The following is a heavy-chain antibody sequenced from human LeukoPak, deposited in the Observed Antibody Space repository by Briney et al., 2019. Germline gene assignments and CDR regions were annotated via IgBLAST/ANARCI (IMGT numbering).Heavy chain of an antibody. V-gene: IGHV2-5*01. CDR1: GFSLSTSGVG. Sequence: ESGPTLVKPTQTLTLTCTFSGFSLSTSGVGVGWIRQPPGKALEWLALIYWNDDKRYSPSLKSRLTITKDTSKNQVVLTMTNMDPVDTATYYCAHRRGFGEFGRMNWFDPWGQGTLVTVSS. CDR2: IYWNDDK. D-gene: IGHD3-10*01. J-gene: IGHJ5*02. CDR3: AHRRGFGEFGRMNWFDP.